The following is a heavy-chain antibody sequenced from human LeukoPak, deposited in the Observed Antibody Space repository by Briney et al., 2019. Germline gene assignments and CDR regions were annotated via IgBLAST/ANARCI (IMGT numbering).Heavy chain of an antibody. D-gene: IGHD1-26*01. CDR3: AKLTSGSYFDY. V-gene: IGHV3-23*01. Sequence: GGCLRLSCAASGFTFSSYAMGWVRQAPGKGLEWVSAISGSGGSTYYADSVKGRFTISRDNSKNTLYLQMNSLRAEDTAVYYCAKLTSGSYFDYWGQGTLVTVSS. CDR1: GFTFSSYA. CDR2: ISGSGGST. J-gene: IGHJ4*02.